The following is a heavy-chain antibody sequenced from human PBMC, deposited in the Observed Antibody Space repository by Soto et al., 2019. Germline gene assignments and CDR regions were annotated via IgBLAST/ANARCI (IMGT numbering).Heavy chain of an antibody. CDR1: VFTFSSYA. Sequence: GGSLRLSCAASVFTFSSYAMSWVRQAPGKGLEWFSAISGSGCSTXXADSVKGRXTISRYNSKNTXYLQRXSLRAEDTAVYYCAKAVGDPRVVHWGPGNLVPVSS. J-gene: IGHJ4*02. V-gene: IGHV3-23*01. D-gene: IGHD3-16*01. CDR2: ISGSGCST. CDR3: AKAVGDPRVVH.